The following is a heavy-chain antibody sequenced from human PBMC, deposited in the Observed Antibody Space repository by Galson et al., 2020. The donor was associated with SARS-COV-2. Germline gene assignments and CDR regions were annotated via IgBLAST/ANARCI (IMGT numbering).Heavy chain of an antibody. V-gene: IGHV4-4*02. J-gene: IGHJ3*02. D-gene: IGHD4-17*01. CDR1: GGSISSSNW. CDR3: ARVWGPMVNYGDFVGLDAFDI. CDR2: IYHSGST. Sequence: SETLSLTCAVSGGSISSSNWWSWVRQPPGKGLEWIGEIYHSGSTNYNPSLKSRVTISVDKSKNQFSLKLSSVTAADTAVYYCARVWGPMVNYGDFVGLDAFDIWGQGTMVTVSS.